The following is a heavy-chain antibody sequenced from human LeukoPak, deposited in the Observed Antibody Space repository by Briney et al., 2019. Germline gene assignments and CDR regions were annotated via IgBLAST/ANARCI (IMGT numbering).Heavy chain of an antibody. V-gene: IGHV1-2*02. D-gene: IGHD2-15*01. CDR1: GYTFTFYY. Sequence: GASVKVSCTASGYTFTFYYMHWVRQAPGQGLEWMGWINPNSGGTNYAQKFQGRVTMTSDTSISTAYMELSRLRSDDTAVYYCARIAILQTIDYWGQGTLVTVSS. CDR3: ARIAILQTIDY. J-gene: IGHJ4*02. CDR2: INPNSGGT.